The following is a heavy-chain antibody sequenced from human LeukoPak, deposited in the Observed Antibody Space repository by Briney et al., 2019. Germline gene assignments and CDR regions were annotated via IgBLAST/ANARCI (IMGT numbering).Heavy chain of an antibody. CDR1: GFTFSTYA. CDR3: ATSPTYYDILTGYQSLYYFDY. Sequence: GGSLRLSCATSGFTFSTYAMNWVRQAPGMGLEWVSAISGSGGSTYYADSVKGRFTVSRDNSKNTLYLQMNSLRAEDTAVYYCATSPTYYDILTGYQSLYYFDYWGQGTLVTVSS. V-gene: IGHV3-23*01. CDR2: ISGSGGST. D-gene: IGHD3-9*01. J-gene: IGHJ4*02.